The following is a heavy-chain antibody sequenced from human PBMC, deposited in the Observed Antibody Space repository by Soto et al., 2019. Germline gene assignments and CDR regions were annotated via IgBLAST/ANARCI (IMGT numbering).Heavy chain of an antibody. CDR1: GFAFSNYA. Sequence: EVQLLESGGCLVQPGGSLRLSCAASGFAFSNYAMSWLRQPPGKGLEWVSAISGSCDRTYYADSVKGRFTISRDNSKHTLYLQMNSLRAEDSSVYYCVKERSGPSYADSWGQGTLVTVSS. CDR2: ISGSCDRT. V-gene: IGHV3-23*01. J-gene: IGHJ4*02. D-gene: IGHD5-18*01. CDR3: VKERSGPSYADS.